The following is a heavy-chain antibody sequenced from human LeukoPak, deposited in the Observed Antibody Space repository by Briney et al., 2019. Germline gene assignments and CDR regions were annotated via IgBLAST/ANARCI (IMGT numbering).Heavy chain of an antibody. Sequence: SETLSLTCTVSSGSISTYYWSWIRQPPGKGLEWIGYINYSGSTDYNPSLKSRVTISVDTSKNQISLKLTSVTAADTAVYYCARDGAVAGGGRWFDPWGQGTLVTVSS. CDR3: ARDGAVAGGGRWFDP. V-gene: IGHV4-59*01. J-gene: IGHJ5*02. CDR2: INYSGST. CDR1: SGSISTYY. D-gene: IGHD6-19*01.